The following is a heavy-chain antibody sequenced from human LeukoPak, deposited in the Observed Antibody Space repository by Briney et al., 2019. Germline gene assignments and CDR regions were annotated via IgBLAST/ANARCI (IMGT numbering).Heavy chain of an antibody. Sequence: GESLTLSCAGSGFNFNAYAMNWVRQAPGKGLEWISYISSGSSTIYYSDSVRGRFSISRDNAENTVYLEMNSAGDEDTAVYYCARVGGWQLPKFDYWGRGTLVTVSS. V-gene: IGHV3-48*02. J-gene: IGHJ4*02. D-gene: IGHD2-15*01. CDR1: GFNFNAYA. CDR3: ARVGGWQLPKFDY. CDR2: ISSGSSTI.